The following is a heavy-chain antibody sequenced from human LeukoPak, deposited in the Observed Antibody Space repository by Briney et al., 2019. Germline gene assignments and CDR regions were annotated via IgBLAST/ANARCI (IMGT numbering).Heavy chain of an antibody. CDR1: GYTFTSYY. V-gene: IGHV1-46*01. CDR2: INPSGGST. CDR3: ARDEGGYNFDY. D-gene: IGHD5-12*01. J-gene: IGHJ4*02. Sequence: ASVKVSCKASGYTFTSYYMHWVRQAPGQGLEWMGIINPSGGSTSYAQEFQGRVTMTRDMSTSTVYMELSSLRSEDTAVYYCARDEGGYNFDYWGQGTLVTVSS.